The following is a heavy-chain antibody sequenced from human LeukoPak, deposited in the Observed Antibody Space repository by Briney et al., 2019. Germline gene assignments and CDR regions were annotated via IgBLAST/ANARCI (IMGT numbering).Heavy chain of an antibody. CDR2: IKQDGSEK. CDR3: ARSFGFLR. J-gene: IGHJ4*02. CDR1: GFTFSTFW. V-gene: IGHV3-7*01. D-gene: IGHD3-16*01. Sequence: GGSLRLSCVGSGFTFSTFWMSWFRQAPRKGLEWVANIKQDGSEKYYLDSVRGRFTISRDNAKNSLYLEMNSLRVEDTAVYYCARSFGFLRWGQGTLVTVSS.